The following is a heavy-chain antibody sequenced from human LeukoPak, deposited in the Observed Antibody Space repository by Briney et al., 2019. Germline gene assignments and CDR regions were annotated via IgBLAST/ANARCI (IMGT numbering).Heavy chain of an antibody. V-gene: IGHV1-18*01. CDR1: GYTFTSYG. CDR2: ISAYNGNT. Sequence: GASVKVSCKASGYTFTSYGISWVRQAPGQGLEWMGWISAYNGNTNYAQKLQGRVTMTTDTSTSTACMELRSLRSDDTAVYYCARAYYYDSSGYYSPNFGYWGQGTLVTVSS. D-gene: IGHD3-22*01. J-gene: IGHJ4*02. CDR3: ARAYYYDSSGYYSPNFGY.